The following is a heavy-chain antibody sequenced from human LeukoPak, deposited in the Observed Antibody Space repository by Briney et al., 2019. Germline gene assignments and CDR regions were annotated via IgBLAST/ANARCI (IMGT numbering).Heavy chain of an antibody. CDR1: GFTFSSYS. J-gene: IGHJ4*02. D-gene: IGHD1-26*01. CDR2: ISSSSSYI. V-gene: IGHV3-21*01. Sequence: PGGSLRLSCAASGFTFSSYSMNWVRQAPGKGLEWVSSISSSSSYIYYADSVKGRFTISRDDAKNSLYLQMNSLRAEDTAVYYCARAGSGSYYGDIDYWGQGTLVTVSS. CDR3: ARAGSGSYYGDIDY.